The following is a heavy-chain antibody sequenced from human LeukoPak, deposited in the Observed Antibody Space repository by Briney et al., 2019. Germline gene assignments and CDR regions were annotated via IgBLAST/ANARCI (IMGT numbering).Heavy chain of an antibody. Sequence: GTSLRLSCAASGFTFRSHGMHWVRQAPGKGLEWVAFIWCDGSNKYYTDSVKGRFTISRDNSKNTLYLQMNSLRAEDTAVYYCAKDRSQWLVWDKYYFDYWGQGTLVTVSS. J-gene: IGHJ4*02. CDR1: GFTFRSHG. CDR3: AKDRSQWLVWDKYYFDY. D-gene: IGHD6-19*01. V-gene: IGHV3-33*06. CDR2: IWCDGSNK.